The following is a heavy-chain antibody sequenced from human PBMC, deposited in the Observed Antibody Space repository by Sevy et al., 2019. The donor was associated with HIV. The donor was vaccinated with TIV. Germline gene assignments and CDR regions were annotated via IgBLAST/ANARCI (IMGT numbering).Heavy chain of an antibody. Sequence: GGALRLSCTASGFTFGDYAMSWFRQAPGKGLEWVGFIRSKAYGGTTEYAASVKGRFTISRDDSKSIAYLQMNSLKTEDTAVYYCTRDGAAGYSSGWYAVDIWGQGTMVTVSS. CDR1: GFTFGDYA. CDR2: IRSKAYGGTT. J-gene: IGHJ3*02. V-gene: IGHV3-49*03. D-gene: IGHD6-19*01. CDR3: TRDGAAGYSSGWYAVDI.